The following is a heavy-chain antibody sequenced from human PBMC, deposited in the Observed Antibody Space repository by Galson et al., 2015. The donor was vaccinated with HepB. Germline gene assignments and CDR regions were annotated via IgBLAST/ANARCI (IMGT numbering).Heavy chain of an antibody. Sequence: SLRLSCAASGFTFDDYGMSWVRQAPGKGLEWVSGINWNGGSTGYADSVKGRFTISRDNAKNSLYLQMNSLRAEDTALYHCARDRVGYYDFWSAEDAFDIWGQGTMVTVSS. D-gene: IGHD3-3*01. J-gene: IGHJ3*02. CDR3: ARDRVGYYDFWSAEDAFDI. V-gene: IGHV3-20*01. CDR1: GFTFDDYG. CDR2: INWNGGST.